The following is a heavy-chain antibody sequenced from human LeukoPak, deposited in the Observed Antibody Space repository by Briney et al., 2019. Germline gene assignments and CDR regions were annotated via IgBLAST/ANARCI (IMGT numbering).Heavy chain of an antibody. J-gene: IGHJ3*01. D-gene: IGHD3-22*01. Sequence: PSETLSLTCTVSGGSISSYYWSWIRQPPGKGLEWIGYIYYSGSTNYNPSLKSRVTISVDTSKNQFSLKLSSVTAADTAVYYCARDSDYYDSSGQKWGQGTMVTVSS. V-gene: IGHV4-59*12. CDR3: ARDSDYYDSSGQK. CDR2: IYYSGST. CDR1: GGSISSYY.